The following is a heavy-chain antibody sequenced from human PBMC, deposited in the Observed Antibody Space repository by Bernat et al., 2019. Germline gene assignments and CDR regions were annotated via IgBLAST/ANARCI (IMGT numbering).Heavy chain of an antibody. CDR1: GGSVSVNSYY. CDR2: IYYSGTT. J-gene: IGHJ6*02. V-gene: IGHV4-61*01. Sequence: QVQLQESGPGLVRPSETLSLTCTVSGGSVSVNSYYWTWIRQPPGKGLEWIGYIYYSGTTNYNPSLKSRVTMSVDTPTNQISLKLSSVTAADTAVYYCVRGGGYYVMDVWGQGTTVTVSS. D-gene: IGHD3-16*01. CDR3: VRGGGYYVMDV.